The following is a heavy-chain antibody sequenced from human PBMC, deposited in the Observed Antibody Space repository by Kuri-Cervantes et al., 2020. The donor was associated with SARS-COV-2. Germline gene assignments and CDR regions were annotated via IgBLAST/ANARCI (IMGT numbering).Heavy chain of an antibody. V-gene: IGHV4-30-4*01. D-gene: IGHD7-27*01. CDR2: IHHSGST. CDR3: ARDNYETGGTDP. J-gene: IGHJ5*02. Sequence: SCTVSGDSMNSGDFYWTWIRQPPGKGLEWIRYIHHSGSTFYSPSLRSRLTLSLDISKNQFSLKLTSVSAADTAVYYCARDNYETGGTDPWGQGILVTVSS. CDR1: GDSMNSGDFY.